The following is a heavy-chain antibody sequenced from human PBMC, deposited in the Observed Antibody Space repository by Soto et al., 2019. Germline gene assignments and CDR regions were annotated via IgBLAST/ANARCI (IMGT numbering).Heavy chain of an antibody. V-gene: IGHV1-18*01. Sequence: QVQLVQSGAEVKKPGASVKVSCKASGYTFTSYGISWVRQAPGQGLEWMGWISAYNGNTNYAQKLQGRVTMTTDTSTSTAHMELRSLRSDDTAVYYCARWAAPGYYDSSGYYARAFDIWGQGTMVTVSS. CDR1: GYTFTSYG. CDR3: ARWAAPGYYDSSGYYARAFDI. J-gene: IGHJ3*02. CDR2: ISAYNGNT. D-gene: IGHD3-22*01.